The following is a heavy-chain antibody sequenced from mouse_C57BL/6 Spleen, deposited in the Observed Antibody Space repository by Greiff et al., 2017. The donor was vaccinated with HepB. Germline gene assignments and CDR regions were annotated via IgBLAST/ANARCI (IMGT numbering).Heavy chain of an antibody. D-gene: IGHD1-1*01. J-gene: IGHJ3*01. V-gene: IGHV5-17*01. Sequence: EVQGVESGGGLVKPGGSLKLSCAASGFTFSDYGMHWVRQAPEKGLEWVAYISSGSSTIYYADTVKGRFTISRDNAKNTLFLQMTSLRSEDTAMYYCARPYYYGSRPFAYWGQGTLVTVSA. CDR1: GFTFSDYG. CDR3: ARPYYYGSRPFAY. CDR2: ISSGSSTI.